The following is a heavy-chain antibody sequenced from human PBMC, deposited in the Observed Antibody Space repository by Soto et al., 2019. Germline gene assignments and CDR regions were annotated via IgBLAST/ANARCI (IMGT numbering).Heavy chain of an antibody. Sequence: GGSLRLSCAASGFTFSSYAMSWVRQAPGKGLEWVSAISGSGGSTYYADSVKGRFTISRDNSKNTLYLQMNSLRAEDTAVYYCARGSWVPGYYFDYWGQGTLVTVSS. V-gene: IGHV3-23*01. CDR3: ARGSWVPGYYFDY. CDR1: GFTFSSYA. D-gene: IGHD2-15*01. J-gene: IGHJ4*02. CDR2: ISGSGGST.